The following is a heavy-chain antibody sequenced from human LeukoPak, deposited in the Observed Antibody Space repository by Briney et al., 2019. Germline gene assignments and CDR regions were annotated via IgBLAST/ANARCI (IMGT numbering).Heavy chain of an antibody. CDR2: IYHGGST. J-gene: IGHJ5*02. CDR1: GASISSGDYS. V-gene: IGHV4-30-2*01. Sequence: SETLSLTCAVSGASISSGDYSWIWIRQPPGMGLEWIGYIYHGGSTYYNPYLNSRVTISIDTSKNQFSLKLSSVTAADTAVYFCARRSTGNYNWFDPWGRGSLVTVSS. D-gene: IGHD1-1*01. CDR3: ARRSTGNYNWFDP.